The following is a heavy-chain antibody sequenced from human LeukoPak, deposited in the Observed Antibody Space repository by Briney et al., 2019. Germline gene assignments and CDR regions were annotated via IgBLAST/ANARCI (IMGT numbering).Heavy chain of an antibody. D-gene: IGHD5-12*01. J-gene: IGHJ4*02. CDR1: GFTFSSYG. V-gene: IGHV4-59*05. Sequence: PGGSLRLSCAASGFTFSSYGMSWVRQTPGKGLEWIGSVFYSGTTYFNPSFNSRLTISIDTSKNQFSLKLRSVTAADTAVYYCARSVRRGFNFDYWGQGTLVTVSS. CDR3: ARSVRRGFNFDY. CDR2: VFYSGTT.